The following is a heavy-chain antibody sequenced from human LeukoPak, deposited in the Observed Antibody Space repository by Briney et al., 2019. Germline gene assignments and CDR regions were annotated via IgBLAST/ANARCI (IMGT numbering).Heavy chain of an antibody. CDR1: GGSISSYY. CDR2: IYYNGST. CDR3: ARQGDWLLYYYGSSGLYHAFDI. J-gene: IGHJ3*02. D-gene: IGHD3-22*01. Sequence: PSETLSLTCTVSGGSISSYYWSWIRQHPGKGLEWIGYIYYNGSTYYNPSLKSRVTISVDTSKNQFSLKLSSVTAADTAVYYCARQGDWLLYYYGSSGLYHAFDIWGQGTMVTVSS. V-gene: IGHV4-59*06.